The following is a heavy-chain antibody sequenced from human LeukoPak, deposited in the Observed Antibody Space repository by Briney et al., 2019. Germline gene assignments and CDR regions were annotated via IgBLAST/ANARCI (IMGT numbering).Heavy chain of an antibody. CDR1: GGSISSGGYY. D-gene: IGHD4-23*01. CDR2: IYHSGST. CDR3: AREWDYGGNNFDY. J-gene: IGHJ4*02. V-gene: IGHV4-30-2*01. Sequence: PSETLSLTCTVSGGSISSGGYYWSRIRQPPGKGLEWIGYIYHSGSTYYNPSPKSRVTISVYRSKSQFSLKLSSVTAADTAVYYCAREWDYGGNNFDYWGQGTLVTVSS.